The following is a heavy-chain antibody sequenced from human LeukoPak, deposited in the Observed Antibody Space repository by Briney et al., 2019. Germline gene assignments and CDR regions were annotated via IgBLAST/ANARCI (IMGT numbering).Heavy chain of an antibody. V-gene: IGHV4-4*07. J-gene: IGHJ4*02. D-gene: IGHD3-3*01. CDR1: GGSISSYY. CDR3: AREVNLRFLEWLIDY. CDR2: IYTSGST. Sequence: SETLSLTCTVSGGSISSYYWSWIRQPAGKGLGWIGRIYTSGSTNYNPSLKSRVTMSVDTSKNQFSLKLSSVTAADTAVYYCAREVNLRFLEWLIDYRGQGTLVTVSS.